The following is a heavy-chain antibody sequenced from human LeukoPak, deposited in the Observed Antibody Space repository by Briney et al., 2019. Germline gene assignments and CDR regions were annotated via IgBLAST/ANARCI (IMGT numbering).Heavy chain of an antibody. J-gene: IGHJ4*02. CDR3: ARDSLAHFDY. V-gene: IGHV4-59*01. CDR2: IYYSGST. CDR1: GGSISSYY. Sequence: SETLSLTCTVPGGSISSYYWSWIRQPPGKGLGWIGYIYYSGSTNYNPSLKSRVTISVDTSKNQFSLKLSSVTAADTAVYYCARDSLAHFDYWGQGTLVTVSS.